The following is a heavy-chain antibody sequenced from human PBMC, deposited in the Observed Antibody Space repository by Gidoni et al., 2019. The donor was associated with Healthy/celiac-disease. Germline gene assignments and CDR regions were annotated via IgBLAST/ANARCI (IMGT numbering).Heavy chain of an antibody. CDR2: IYHSGST. Sequence: QVQLQESGPGLVQPSETLSLTCAVSGYSISSGYYWGWIRQPPGKGLEWIGSIYHSGSTYYNPSLKSRVTISVDTSKNQFSLKLSSVTAADTAVYYCAREENAFDIWGQGTMVTVSS. CDR3: AREENAFDI. J-gene: IGHJ3*02. CDR1: GYSISSGYY. V-gene: IGHV4-38-2*02.